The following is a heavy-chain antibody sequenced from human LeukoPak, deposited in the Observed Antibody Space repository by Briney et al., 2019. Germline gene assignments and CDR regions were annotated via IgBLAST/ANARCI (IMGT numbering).Heavy chain of an antibody. J-gene: IGHJ4*02. Sequence: GGSLRLSCAASGFTFSSYWMHWVRQAPGKGLMWVSHINSDGSSANYADSVKGRFTISRDNAKNTLFLQMNSLRAEDTAVYYCATSRTFDYWGQGTLVTVSS. CDR1: GFTFSSYW. CDR3: ATSRTFDY. V-gene: IGHV3-74*01. CDR2: INSDGSSA.